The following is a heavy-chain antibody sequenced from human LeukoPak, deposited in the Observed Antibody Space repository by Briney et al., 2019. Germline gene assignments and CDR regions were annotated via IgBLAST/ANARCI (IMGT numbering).Heavy chain of an antibody. CDR1: GGSISSYY. CDR2: IHYSGST. V-gene: IGHV4-59*01. CDR3: ARVLSSAPDY. Sequence: SETLSLTCTVSGGSISSYYWSWIRQPPGKGLEWIGCIHYSGSTNYNPSLKSRVTISVDTSKNQFSLKLNSVTAADTAVYYCARVLSSAPDYWGQGTLVTVSS. J-gene: IGHJ4*02. D-gene: IGHD3-10*01.